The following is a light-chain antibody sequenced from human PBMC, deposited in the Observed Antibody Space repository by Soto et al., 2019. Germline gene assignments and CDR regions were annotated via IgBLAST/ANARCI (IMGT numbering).Light chain of an antibody. V-gene: IGKV3-15*01. CDR2: GAS. CDR3: QQYNNWPFWT. Sequence: EIVMTQSPATLSVSPGERATLSCRASQSVSSNLAWYQQKPGQAPRLLISGASTRATGIPARFSGSGSGTEFTLTISSLQSEDFAVYYCQQYNNWPFWTFGQGTKVEIK. J-gene: IGKJ1*01. CDR1: QSVSSN.